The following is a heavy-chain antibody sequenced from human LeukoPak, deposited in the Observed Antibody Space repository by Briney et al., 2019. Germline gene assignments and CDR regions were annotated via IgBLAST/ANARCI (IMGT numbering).Heavy chain of an antibody. CDR3: ATDVGAIFFDS. J-gene: IGHJ4*02. CDR2: INNGGSNT. D-gene: IGHD2-21*01. V-gene: IGHV3-23*01. Sequence: PGGSLRLSCAASGFTFSNNAMAWVRQAPGKELEWVSTINNGGSNTHYADSVEGRFTISRDNSKNTLYLEMTSLRAEDTAIYYCATDVGAIFFDSWGQGNLVTVSS. CDR1: GFTFSNNA.